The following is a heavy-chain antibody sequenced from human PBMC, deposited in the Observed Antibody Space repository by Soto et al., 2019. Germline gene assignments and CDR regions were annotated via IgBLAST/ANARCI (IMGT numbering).Heavy chain of an antibody. CDR3: AGDSSGYKAFVSSDYYYGMDV. J-gene: IGHJ6*02. D-gene: IGHD3-22*01. CDR2: IIPILGIA. CDR1: GGTFSSYT. Sequence: VASVKVSCKASGGTFSSYTISWVRQAPGQGLEWMGRIIPILGIANYAQKFQGRVTITADKSTSTAYMELSSLRSEDTAVYYCAGDSSGYKAFVSSDYYYGMDVWGQGTTVTVSS. V-gene: IGHV1-69*02.